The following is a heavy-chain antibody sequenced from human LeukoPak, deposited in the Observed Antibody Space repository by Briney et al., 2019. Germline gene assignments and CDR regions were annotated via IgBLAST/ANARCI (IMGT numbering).Heavy chain of an antibody. D-gene: IGHD3-16*01. J-gene: IGHJ4*02. Sequence: GGSLRLSCAASGFTFSTHAFSWVRQAPGKGLEWVSAISDTGYWTFYADSVKGRFTISRDTSTNTLFLQMNSLRAEDTAVYFCAKDDGGYGFGPCDYWDQGALVTVSS. CDR2: ISDTGYWT. CDR3: AKDDGGYGFGPCDY. CDR1: GFTFSTHA. V-gene: IGHV3-23*01.